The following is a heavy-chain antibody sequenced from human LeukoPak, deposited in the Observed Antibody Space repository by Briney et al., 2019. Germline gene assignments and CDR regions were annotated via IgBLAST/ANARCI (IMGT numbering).Heavy chain of an antibody. V-gene: IGHV1-69*06. CDR3: ASCREDGSGSLFLGWFDP. D-gene: IGHD3-10*01. J-gene: IGHJ5*02. Sequence: SVKVSCKASGGTFSSYAISWVRQAPGQGLEWMGGIIPIFGTANYAQKFHGRVTITADKSTSTAYMELSSLRSEDTAVYYCASCREDGSGSLFLGWFDPWGQGTLVTVSS. CDR1: GGTFSSYA. CDR2: IIPIFGTA.